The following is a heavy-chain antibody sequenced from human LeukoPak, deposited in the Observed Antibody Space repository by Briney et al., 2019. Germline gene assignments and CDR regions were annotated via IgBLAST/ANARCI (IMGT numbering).Heavy chain of an antibody. CDR3: ARRAARRPFDY. Sequence: GASVKVSCKASGYTFTSYYMHWVRQAPGQGLEWMGIINPSGGSTSYAQKFQGRVTMTRDTSTSTVYMELSSQRSEDIDVYYCARRAARRPFDYWGQGTLVTVSS. CDR2: INPSGGST. J-gene: IGHJ4*02. V-gene: IGHV1-46*01. D-gene: IGHD6-6*01. CDR1: GYTFTSYY.